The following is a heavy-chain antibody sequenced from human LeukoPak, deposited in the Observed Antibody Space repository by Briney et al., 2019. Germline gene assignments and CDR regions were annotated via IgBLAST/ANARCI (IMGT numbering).Heavy chain of an antibody. D-gene: IGHD3-10*01. CDR3: ARGPIAVRGPTFDY. J-gene: IGHJ4*02. V-gene: IGHV1-69*05. Sequence: GASVKVSCKASGGTFSSYAISWVRQAPGQGLEWMGGIIPIFGTANYAQKFQGRVTITTDESTSTAYMELSSLRSEDTAVYYCARGPIAVRGPTFDYWGQGTLVTVSS. CDR1: GGTFSSYA. CDR2: IIPIFGTA.